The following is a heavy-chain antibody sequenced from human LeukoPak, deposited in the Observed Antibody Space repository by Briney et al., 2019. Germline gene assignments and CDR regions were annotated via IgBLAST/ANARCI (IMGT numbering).Heavy chain of an antibody. V-gene: IGHV3-21*01. CDR3: ARDWAVSAKALI. D-gene: IGHD2-15*01. CDR2: ISSSSSYI. Sequence: GGSLRLSCAASGFTFSSYSMNWVRQAPGKGLEWVSSISSSSSYIYYADSVKGRFTISRDNAKNSLYLQMNSLRAEDTALYYCARDWAVSAKALIWGQGTLVTVSS. J-gene: IGHJ4*02. CDR1: GFTFSSYS.